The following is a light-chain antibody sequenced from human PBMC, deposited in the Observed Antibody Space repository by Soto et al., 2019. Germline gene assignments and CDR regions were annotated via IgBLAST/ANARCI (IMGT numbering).Light chain of an antibody. CDR3: MIWHNSAVV. J-gene: IGLJ2*01. CDR2: YKSDSDK. Sequence: QLVLTQPSSLSASPGASASLTCTLRSGINVGTYRIYWYQQKPGSPPQYLLRYKSDSDKQQGSGVPSRFSGSKDASANAGILLISGLQSGDEADYYCMIWHNSAVVFGGGTKLTVL. V-gene: IGLV5-45*03. CDR1: SGINVGTYR.